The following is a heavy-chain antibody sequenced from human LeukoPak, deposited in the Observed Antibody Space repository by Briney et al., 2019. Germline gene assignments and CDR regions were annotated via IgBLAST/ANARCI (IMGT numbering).Heavy chain of an antibody. Sequence: GGSLRLSCAASGFTFSSYSMNWVRQAPGKGLEWVSSISSSSSYIYYADSVKGRFTISRDNAKNSLYLQMHSLRAEDTAVYYCARDVNYYYDSSGSFDYWGQGTLVTVSS. J-gene: IGHJ4*02. CDR2: ISSSSSYI. CDR3: ARDVNYYYDSSGSFDY. D-gene: IGHD3-22*01. CDR1: GFTFSSYS. V-gene: IGHV3-21*01.